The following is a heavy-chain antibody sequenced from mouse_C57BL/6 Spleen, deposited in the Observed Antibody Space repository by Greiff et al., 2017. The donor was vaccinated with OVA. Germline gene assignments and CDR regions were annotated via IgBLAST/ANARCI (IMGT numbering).Heavy chain of an antibody. CDR3: ARTVVAHFDY. CDR1: GYTFTSYW. J-gene: IGHJ2*01. D-gene: IGHD1-1*01. CDR2: IHPNSGST. Sequence: QVQLQQPGAELVKPGASVTLSCKASGYTFTSYWMHWVKQRPGQGLEWIGMIHPNSGSTNYNEKFKSKATLTVDKSSSTAYMQLSSLTSEDSAVDYCARTVVAHFDYWGQGTTLTVSS. V-gene: IGHV1-64*01.